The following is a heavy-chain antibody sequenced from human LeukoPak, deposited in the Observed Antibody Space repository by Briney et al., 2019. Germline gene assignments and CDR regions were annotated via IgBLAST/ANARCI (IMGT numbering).Heavy chain of an antibody. V-gene: IGHV3-7*04. J-gene: IGHJ5*02. CDR2: IKRDGSEK. D-gene: IGHD3-16*01. CDR3: ARDMIILQS. CDR1: GFILSNYW. Sequence: TGGSLRLSCSAWGFILSNYWMTWVRQARGKGLEWGANIKRDGSEKYYVDSVKGRFTISRDNAKKSLYLQMNSLRAEDTAVYFCARDMIILQSWGQGTLVTVSS.